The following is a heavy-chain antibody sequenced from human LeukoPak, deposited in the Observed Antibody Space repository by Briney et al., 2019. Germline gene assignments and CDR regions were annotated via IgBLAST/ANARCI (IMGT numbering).Heavy chain of an antibody. CDR1: WYSFTSYW. CDR3: ARHDSSSVYRY. CDR2: IYPGDSDT. D-gene: IGHD6-6*01. Sequence: GEALKISCKGSWYSFTSYWIGWVRQMPGKGLEWMGIIYPGDSDTRYSPSFQGQVTMSVDKSISTASLQWSTLKASDTAMYCCARHDSSSVYRYWGEGTLVTVSS. V-gene: IGHV5-51*01. J-gene: IGHJ4*02.